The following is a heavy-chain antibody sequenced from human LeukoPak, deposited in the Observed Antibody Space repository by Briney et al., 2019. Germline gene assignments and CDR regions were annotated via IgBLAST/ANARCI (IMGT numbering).Heavy chain of an antibody. V-gene: IGHV1-2*02. D-gene: IGHD1-26*01. Sequence: ASVKVSCKASGYTFTGYYMHWVRQAPGQGLEWMGWINPNSGGTNYAQKFQGRVTMTRDTSISTACMELSRLRSDDTAVYYCARVERFGATVDYWGQGTLVTVSS. CDR2: INPNSGGT. J-gene: IGHJ4*02. CDR1: GYTFTGYY. CDR3: ARVERFGATVDY.